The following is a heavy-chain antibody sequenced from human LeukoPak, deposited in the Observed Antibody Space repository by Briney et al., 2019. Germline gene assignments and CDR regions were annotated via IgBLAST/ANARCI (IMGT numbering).Heavy chain of an antibody. Sequence: SETLSLTCAVYGGSFSGYYWSWIRQPPGKGLEWIGEINHSGSTNYNPSLKSRVTISVDTSKNQFSLKLSSVTAADTAVYYCARFNWPFDYWGQGTLVTVSS. CDR1: GGSFSGYY. D-gene: IGHD1-1*01. CDR2: INHSGST. V-gene: IGHV4-34*01. J-gene: IGHJ4*02. CDR3: ARFNWPFDY.